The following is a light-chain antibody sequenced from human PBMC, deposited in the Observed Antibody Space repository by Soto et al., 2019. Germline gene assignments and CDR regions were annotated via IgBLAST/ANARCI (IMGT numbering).Light chain of an antibody. Sequence: VVTPSPYSLPVSLGERATMNCKSSQSVLNSSNNKNYLAWYLKKPGQPPQLLIYEVSNRYSGVPDRFSGSGSGTDFTLRISQVEADDVGVYYCMQTIQLPQNTFGQGTRLEIK. CDR2: EVS. V-gene: IGKV2D-29*01. CDR3: MQTIQLPQNT. J-gene: IGKJ5*01. CDR1: QSVLNSSNNKNY.